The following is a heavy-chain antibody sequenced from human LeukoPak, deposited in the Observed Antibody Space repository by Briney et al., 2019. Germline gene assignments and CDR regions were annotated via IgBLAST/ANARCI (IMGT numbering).Heavy chain of an antibody. J-gene: IGHJ4*02. CDR2: IYYSGST. D-gene: IGHD3-22*01. CDR1: GGSISGYY. Sequence: SETLSLTCTVSGGSISGYYWSWIRQPPGKGLEWIGFIYYSGSTNYNPSLKSRVTMSVDTSKNQFSLKLSSVTAADTAVYYCARGYYDSRRYLLFDSWGQGTLVTVSS. CDR3: ARGYYDSRRYLLFDS. V-gene: IGHV4-59*01.